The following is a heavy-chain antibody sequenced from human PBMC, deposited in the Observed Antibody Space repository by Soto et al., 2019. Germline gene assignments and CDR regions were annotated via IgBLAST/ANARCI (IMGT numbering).Heavy chain of an antibody. CDR3: AYKRLQGATNFDL. CDR2: IFWDDDK. V-gene: IGHV2-5*02. D-gene: IGHD2-15*01. CDR1: GFSLTTTGVG. J-gene: IGHJ2*01. Sequence: QITLKESGPTLVKPTQTLTLTCTFSGFSLTTTGVGVGWIRQAPGKALDYLAIIFWDDDKYYSPPLKSRVTITKDTSKNQVVLIMTNMDSVDTGTYYSAYKRLQGATNFDLWGRGTPVTVSS.